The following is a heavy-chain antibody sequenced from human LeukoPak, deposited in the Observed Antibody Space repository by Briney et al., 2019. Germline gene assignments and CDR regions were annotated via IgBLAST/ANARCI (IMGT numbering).Heavy chain of an antibody. CDR2: ISGSGGST. CDR3: AKGVGVRHIVLMVYAITYFDY. V-gene: IGHV3-23*01. CDR1: GFTVSSIY. J-gene: IGHJ4*02. D-gene: IGHD2-8*01. Sequence: QTGGSLRLSCAVTGFTVSSIYMSWVRQAPGKGLEWVSAISGSGGSTYYADSVKGRFTISRDNSKNTLYLQMNSLRAEDTAVYYCAKGVGVRHIVLMVYAITYFDYWGQGTLVTVSS.